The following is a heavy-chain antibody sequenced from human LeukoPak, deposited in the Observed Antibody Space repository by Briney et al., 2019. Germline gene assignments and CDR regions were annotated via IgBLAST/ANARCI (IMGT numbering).Heavy chain of an antibody. CDR3: AKGARYDSSGYHPSFFDY. D-gene: IGHD3-22*01. Sequence: GGSLRLSCAASGFTFSSYGMHWVRQAPGKGLEWVAVKSYDGSNKYYADSVKGRFTISRDNSKNTLYLQMNSLRAEDTAVYYCAKGARYDSSGYHPSFFDYWGQGTLVTVSS. V-gene: IGHV3-30*18. CDR1: GFTFSSYG. CDR2: KSYDGSNK. J-gene: IGHJ4*02.